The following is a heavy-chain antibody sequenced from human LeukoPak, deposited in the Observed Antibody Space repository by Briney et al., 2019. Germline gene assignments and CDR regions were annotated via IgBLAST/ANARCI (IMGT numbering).Heavy chain of an antibody. J-gene: IGHJ4*02. D-gene: IGHD4-17*01. CDR3: ARDHMTRVTRDY. CDR2: IYPNSGDI. Sequence: ASVRVSCKASGFTFSGNCMHWVRQAPGQGLEWMGWIYPNSGDIKYAQKVQGRFTMTRDTSMSTAYLELSRLRSDDTAVYYCARDHMTRVTRDYWPRETLVSVS. V-gene: IGHV1-2*02. CDR1: GFTFSGNC.